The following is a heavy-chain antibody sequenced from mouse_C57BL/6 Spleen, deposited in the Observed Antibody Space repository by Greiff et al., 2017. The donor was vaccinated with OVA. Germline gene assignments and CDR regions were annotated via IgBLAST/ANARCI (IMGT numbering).Heavy chain of an antibody. Sequence: EVKLQESGPGLVKPSQSLSLTCSVTGYSITSGYYWNWIRQFPGNKLEWMGYISYDGSNNYNPSLKNRISITRDTSKNQFFLKLNSVTTEDTATYYCAREGYYGSRGWYFDVWGTGTTVTVSS. J-gene: IGHJ1*03. CDR1: GYSITSGYY. V-gene: IGHV3-6*01. D-gene: IGHD1-1*01. CDR3: AREGYYGSRGWYFDV. CDR2: ISYDGSN.